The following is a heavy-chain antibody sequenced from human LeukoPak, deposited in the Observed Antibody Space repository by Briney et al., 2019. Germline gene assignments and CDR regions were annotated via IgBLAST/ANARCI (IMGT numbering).Heavy chain of an antibody. V-gene: IGHV3-30-3*01. D-gene: IGHD5-18*01. CDR1: GFTFSSYA. Sequence: GGSLRLSCAASGFTFSSYAMHWVRQAPGKGLEWVAVISYDGSNKYYADSVKGRFTISRDNAKNSLYLQMNSLRAEDTALYYRARAHTAMGSKWGQGTLVTVSS. CDR3: ARAHTAMGSK. CDR2: ISYDGSNK. J-gene: IGHJ4*02.